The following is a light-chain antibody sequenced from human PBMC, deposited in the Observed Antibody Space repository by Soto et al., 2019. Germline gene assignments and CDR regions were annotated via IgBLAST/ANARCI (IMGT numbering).Light chain of an antibody. CDR1: QSISSY. CDR3: QQYNSIRRT. CDR2: DAS. V-gene: IGKV1-5*01. Sequence: IQMKQSPSSLSASVGYIVTITCRASQSISSYLNWYQQKPGKAPKLLIYDASSLESGVPSRFSGSGSGTEFTLTISSLQPDDFATYYCQQYNSIRRTFGQGTKVDI. J-gene: IGKJ1*01.